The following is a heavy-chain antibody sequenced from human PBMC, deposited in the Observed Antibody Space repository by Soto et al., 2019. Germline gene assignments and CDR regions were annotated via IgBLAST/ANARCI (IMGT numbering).Heavy chain of an antibody. J-gene: IGHJ6*03. CDR1: GCTFTSYA. V-gene: IGHV1-3*01. CDR3: ARAVTDYYYYYYMDV. CDR2: INAGNENT. Sequence: GASVKVSCKASGCTFTSYAMRWLRQAPGQRLKWMGWINAGNENTKYSQKFQGRVTITRDTSASTAYMELSSLRSEDTAVYYCARAVTDYYYYYYMDVWGKGTTVTVSS. D-gene: IGHD4-4*01.